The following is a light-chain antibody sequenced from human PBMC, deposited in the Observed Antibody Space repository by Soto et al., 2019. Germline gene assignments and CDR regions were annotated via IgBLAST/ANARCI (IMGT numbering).Light chain of an antibody. J-gene: IGKJ5*01. CDR2: DAS. V-gene: IGKV3-11*01. Sequence: GLTQSPDTLSLSPGERATLSCRASQSVSSYLAWYQQKPGQAPRLLIYDASNRATGIPARFSGSGSGTDFTLTISSLEPEDSAVYYCQQYHKWPPITFGQGTRLEIK. CDR3: QQYHKWPPIT. CDR1: QSVSSY.